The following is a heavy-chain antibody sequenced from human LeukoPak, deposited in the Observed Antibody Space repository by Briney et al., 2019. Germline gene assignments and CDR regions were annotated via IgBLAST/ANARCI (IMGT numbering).Heavy chain of an antibody. CDR1: GFSLSTSGVG. D-gene: IGHD4-23*01. V-gene: IGHV2-5*02. CDR3: ANKHYGGYYFDY. J-gene: IGHJ4*02. Sequence: SGPTLVKPPQTLTLTCTFSGFSLSTSGVGVGWIRQPPGKALEWLALIYWDDDKRYSPSLKSRLTITKDTSKNQVVLTMTNMDPVDTATYYCANKHYGGYYFDYWGQGTLVTVSS. CDR2: IYWDDDK.